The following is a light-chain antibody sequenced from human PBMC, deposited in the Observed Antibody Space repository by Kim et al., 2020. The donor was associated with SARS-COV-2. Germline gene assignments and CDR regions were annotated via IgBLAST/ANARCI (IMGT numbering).Light chain of an antibody. CDR1: SSAVGGYNF. J-gene: IGLJ1*01. V-gene: IGLV2-8*01. Sequence: QSVTISCTGTSSAVGGYNFVSWYQQPPGTAPKLMIYDVSKRPSGVPDRFSGSKSGNTASLTVSGLQAEDEADYYCSSYAGSNTIYVFGTGTKVSVL. CDR3: SSYAGSNTIYV. CDR2: DVS.